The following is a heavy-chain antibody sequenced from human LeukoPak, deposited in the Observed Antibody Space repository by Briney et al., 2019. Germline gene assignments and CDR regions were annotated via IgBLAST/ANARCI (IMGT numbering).Heavy chain of an antibody. J-gene: IGHJ4*02. CDR3: ARDRVSEGRVSTPGY. Sequence: GGSLRLSCAASGFTFSSYSMNWVRQAPGKGLEWVSSISSSSSYIYYADSVKGRFTISRDNAKNKLYLQMNTVRAEDTAVYYCARDRVSEGRVSTPGYWGQGTLVTVSS. CDR1: GFTFSSYS. V-gene: IGHV3-21*01. D-gene: IGHD5/OR15-5a*01. CDR2: ISSSSSYI.